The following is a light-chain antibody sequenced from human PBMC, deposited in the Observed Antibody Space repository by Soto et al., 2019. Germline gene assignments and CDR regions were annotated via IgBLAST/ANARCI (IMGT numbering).Light chain of an antibody. Sequence: QSVLTQPASVSGSPGQSITMSCTGTSSDVGSYDFVSWYQQHPGKAPKLPIYEVSNRPSGVSARFSGSKSDNTASLTISGLQAADEADYFCSSYSSSTVRYVFGSGTKVTVL. CDR3: SSYSSSTVRYV. V-gene: IGLV2-14*01. J-gene: IGLJ1*01. CDR1: SSDVGSYDF. CDR2: EVS.